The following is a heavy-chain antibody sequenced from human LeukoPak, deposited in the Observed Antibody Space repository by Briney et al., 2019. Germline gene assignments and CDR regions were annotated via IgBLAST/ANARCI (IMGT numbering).Heavy chain of an antibody. D-gene: IGHD6-19*01. CDR2: IYPGDSDT. CDR3: ARREEAVDPFDY. V-gene: IGHV5-51*01. CDR1: GYSFSNYW. Sequence: GESLKISCKGSGYSFSNYWIGRVRQMPGKGLEWMGIIYPGDSDTRYSPSFQGQVTISADKSICTAYLQWSSLKASDTAMYYCARREEAVDPFDYWGQGTLVTVSS. J-gene: IGHJ4*02.